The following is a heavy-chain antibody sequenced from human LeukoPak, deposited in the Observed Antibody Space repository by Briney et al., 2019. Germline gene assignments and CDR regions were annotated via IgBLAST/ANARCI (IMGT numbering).Heavy chain of an antibody. CDR1: GFSFSNYW. J-gene: IGHJ4*02. CDR3: ARSLWPEDC. CDR2: IKQDESEK. V-gene: IGHV3-7*03. Sequence: GGSLRLSCTASGFSFSNYWMSWVRQAPGKGLEWVASIKQDESEKYYVDSVKGRFTTSRDNAKSSLYLQMNALRGEDTAVYYCARSLWPEDCWGQGTLVTVSS. D-gene: IGHD5-18*01.